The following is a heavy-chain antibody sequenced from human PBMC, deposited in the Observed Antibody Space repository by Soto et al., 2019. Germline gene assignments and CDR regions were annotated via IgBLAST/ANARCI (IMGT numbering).Heavy chain of an antibody. J-gene: IGHJ4*02. Sequence: ASVKVSCKASGYTFTSYYMHWVRQAPGQGLEWMGIINPSGGSTSYAQKFQGRVTMTRDTSTSTVYMELSSLRSEDTAVYYCARGPHVDTAMVGQDYWGQGTLVTVSS. CDR1: GYTFTSYY. CDR3: ARGPHVDTAMVGQDY. V-gene: IGHV1-46*01. CDR2: INPSGGST. D-gene: IGHD5-18*01.